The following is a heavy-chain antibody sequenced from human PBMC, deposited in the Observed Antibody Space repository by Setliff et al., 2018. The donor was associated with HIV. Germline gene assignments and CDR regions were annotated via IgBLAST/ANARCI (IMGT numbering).Heavy chain of an antibody. CDR1: GYTFTSYA. V-gene: IGHV1-3*01. D-gene: IGHD6-13*01. J-gene: IGHJ4*02. Sequence: GASVKVSCKASGYTFTSYAMHWVCQAPGQRLEWMGWINAGNGNTKYSQKFQGRVTITRDTSASTAYMELSSLRSEDTAVYYCAKTIAAAATLPFDFWGQGTLVTAPQ. CDR2: INAGNGNT. CDR3: AKTIAAAATLPFDF.